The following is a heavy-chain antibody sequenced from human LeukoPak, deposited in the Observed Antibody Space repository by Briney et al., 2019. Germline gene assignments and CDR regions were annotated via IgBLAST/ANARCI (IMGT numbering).Heavy chain of an antibody. CDR3: AKVSVVAGRNAFDI. Sequence: GGSLRLSCAASGFIFSSYATSWVRQAPGKGLEWVSVIGGSGTSTCYADSVKGRFTISRDNSKNMLYLQMNSLRVEDTAIYYCAKVSVVAGRNAFDIWGQGTMVTVSS. D-gene: IGHD3-22*01. V-gene: IGHV3-23*01. J-gene: IGHJ3*02. CDR1: GFIFSSYA. CDR2: IGGSGTST.